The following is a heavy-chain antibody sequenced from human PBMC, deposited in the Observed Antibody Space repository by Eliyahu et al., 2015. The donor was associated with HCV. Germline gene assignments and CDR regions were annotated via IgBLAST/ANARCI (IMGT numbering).Heavy chain of an antibody. CDR2: IWDDTSNK. V-gene: IGHV3-33*01. D-gene: IGHD3-3*01. J-gene: IGHJ4*02. Sequence: QVQLVESGGGVVQPGKSLRLSCAASGFXFXSXGMHWVRQAPGKGLEWVAVIWDDTSNKYYADSVKGRFTISRDNFKNMLYLQMNRLRAEDTAVYYCARTVYDFWRGYYSPGYWGQGTLVTVSS. CDR3: ARTVYDFWRGYYSPGY. CDR1: GFXFXSXG.